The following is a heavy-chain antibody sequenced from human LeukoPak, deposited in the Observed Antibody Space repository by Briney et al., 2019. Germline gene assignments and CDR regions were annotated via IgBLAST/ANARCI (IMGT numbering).Heavy chain of an antibody. V-gene: IGHV1-18*01. Sequence: ASVKVSCKASDYTFTSYGISWVRQAPGQGLEWMGWISTHTGDTKYTQKLQGRVTMTADTSTRTAYMELRSLRSDDTAVYYCARGWIEMPTVYFDYWGQGTLVSVPS. CDR1: DYTFTSYG. J-gene: IGHJ4*02. D-gene: IGHD5-24*01. CDR2: ISTHTGDT. CDR3: ARGWIEMPTVYFDY.